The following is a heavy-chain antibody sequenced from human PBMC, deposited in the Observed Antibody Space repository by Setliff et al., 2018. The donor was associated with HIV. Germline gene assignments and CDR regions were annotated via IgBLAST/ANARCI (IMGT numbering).Heavy chain of an antibody. D-gene: IGHD2-15*01. CDR2: ISYTGKS. CDR1: GGSITSTTYY. CDR3: ARRPIKGYGPFDS. J-gene: IGHJ4*02. V-gene: IGHV4-39*01. Sequence: KTSETLSLTCTVSGGSITSTTYYWGWIRQPPGKGLQWIGSISYTGKSYYNPALKRRVTVSVDTSKNQFSLKLTSVTAADTAVYYCARRPIKGYGPFDSWGPGTLVTVSS.